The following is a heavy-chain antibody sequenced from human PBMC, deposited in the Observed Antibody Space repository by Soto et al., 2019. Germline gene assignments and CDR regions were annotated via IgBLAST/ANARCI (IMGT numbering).Heavy chain of an antibody. Sequence: GASVKVSCKASGYTFTSYDINWVRQATGQGFEWIGWMIVNGGITSYVQNLQGRITITRDTSAGTAYMELSSLRSEDTAIYFCAAELYLGGDCCHFDYWGQGTLVTVSS. D-gene: IGHD2-21*02. V-gene: IGHV1-8*01. CDR1: GYTFTSYD. CDR3: AAELYLGGDCCHFDY. CDR2: MIVNGGIT. J-gene: IGHJ4*02.